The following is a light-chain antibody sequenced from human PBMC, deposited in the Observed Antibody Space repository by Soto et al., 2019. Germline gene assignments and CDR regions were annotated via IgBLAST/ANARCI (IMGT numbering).Light chain of an antibody. CDR1: RCVSNLY. V-gene: IGKV3-20*01. CDR2: AAS. J-gene: IGKJ1*01. Sequence: VLTQSPGTLALSEGERATLSCRASRCVSNLYSGWYQQNAGQAPRLLLYAASSRATCPPGRCSASGAGTDFIPTSSRLEPDVIAVYYWQQYCRSGTFGQGTIVDI. CDR3: QQYCRSGT.